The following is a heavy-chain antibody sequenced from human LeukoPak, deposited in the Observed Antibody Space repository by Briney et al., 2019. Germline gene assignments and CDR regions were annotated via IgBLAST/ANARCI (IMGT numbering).Heavy chain of an antibody. Sequence: SETLSLTCTVSGGSISTYYWSWIRQPPGKGLEWIGYIYYSGSTNYNPSLKSRVTISVDTSKNQFSLKLSSVTAADTAVYYCARDTYSSGWYHGAFDIWGQGTMVTVSS. CDR2: IYYSGST. CDR3: ARDTYSSGWYHGAFDI. J-gene: IGHJ3*02. V-gene: IGHV4-59*01. D-gene: IGHD6-19*01. CDR1: GGSISTYY.